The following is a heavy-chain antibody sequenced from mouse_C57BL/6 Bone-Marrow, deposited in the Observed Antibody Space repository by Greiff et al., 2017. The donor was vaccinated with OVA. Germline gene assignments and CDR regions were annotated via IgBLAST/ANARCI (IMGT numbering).Heavy chain of an antibody. CDR3: ASGPNYFSFDY. CDR1: GYTFTSYW. D-gene: IGHD2-1*01. V-gene: IGHV1-5*01. Sequence: EVQLQQSGTVLARPGASVKMSCKTSGYTFTSYWMHWVKQRPGQGLEWIGAIYPGNSDTSYNQKFKGKAKLTAVTSASTAYMELSSLTSEDSAVYYCASGPNYFSFDYWGQGTTLTVSS. CDR2: IYPGNSDT. J-gene: IGHJ2*01.